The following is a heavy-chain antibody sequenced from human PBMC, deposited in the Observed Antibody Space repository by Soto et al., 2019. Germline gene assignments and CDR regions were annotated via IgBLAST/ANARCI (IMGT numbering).Heavy chain of an antibody. CDR2: IYYSGST. V-gene: IGHV4-59*01. D-gene: IGHD3-9*01. CDR1: GGSISSYY. J-gene: IGHJ3*02. Sequence: SETLSLTCTVSGGSISSYYWSWIRQPPGKGLEWIGYIYYSGSTNYNPSLKSRVTISVDTSKNQFSLKLSSVTAADTAVYYCARNEVDDIHLDDAFAIWGQGTMVTVSS. CDR3: ARNEVDDIHLDDAFAI.